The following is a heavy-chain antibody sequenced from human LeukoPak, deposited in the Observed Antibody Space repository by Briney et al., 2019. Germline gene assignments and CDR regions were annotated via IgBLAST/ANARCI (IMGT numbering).Heavy chain of an antibody. V-gene: IGHV3-7*01. J-gene: IGHJ4*02. CDR3: ARVPLAAADHYFDY. Sequence: GGSLRLSCAASGFTFSSYWMSWVRQAPGKGLEWVANIKQDGSEKYYVDSVKGRFTISRDNAKNSLYLQMNSLRAEDTAVYYCARVPLAAADHYFDYWGQGTLVTVSS. CDR1: GFTFSSYW. CDR2: IKQDGSEK. D-gene: IGHD6-13*01.